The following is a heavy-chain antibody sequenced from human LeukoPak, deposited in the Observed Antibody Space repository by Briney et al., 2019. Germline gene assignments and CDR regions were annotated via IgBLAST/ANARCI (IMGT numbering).Heavy chain of an antibody. CDR2: IIPVFGTA. Sequence: SVEVSCKASGGTFSSYAISWVRQAPGQGLEWMGGIIPVFGTANYAQKFQGRVTITADESTSTAYMELSSLRSEDTAVYYCARDSDILTGPTTIWGQGTLVTVSS. CDR1: GGTFSSYA. CDR3: ARDSDILTGPTTI. D-gene: IGHD3-9*01. V-gene: IGHV1-69*01. J-gene: IGHJ4*02.